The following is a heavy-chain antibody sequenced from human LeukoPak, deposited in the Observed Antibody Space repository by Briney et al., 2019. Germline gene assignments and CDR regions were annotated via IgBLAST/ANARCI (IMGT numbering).Heavy chain of an antibody. Sequence: GGSLRLSCAASGFTFSNYAMSWVRQAPGKGLEWVSAILGSGGSTYYADSVKGRFTVSRDNAKNSLYLQMNSLRAEDTAVYYCARLPQGVAATTFDYWGQGTLVTVSS. J-gene: IGHJ4*02. CDR3: ARLPQGVAATTFDY. D-gene: IGHD2-15*01. CDR1: GFTFSNYA. V-gene: IGHV3-23*01. CDR2: ILGSGGST.